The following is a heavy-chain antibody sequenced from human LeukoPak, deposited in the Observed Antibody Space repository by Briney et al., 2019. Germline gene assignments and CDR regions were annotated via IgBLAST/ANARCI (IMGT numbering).Heavy chain of an antibody. CDR2: INHSGST. CDR1: GGSFSGYY. J-gene: IGHJ4*02. CDR3: ARMSIAARRVGNYFDY. D-gene: IGHD6-6*01. V-gene: IGHV4-34*01. Sequence: SETLSLTCAVYGGSFSGYYWSWIRRPPGKGLEWIGEINHSGSTNYNPSLKSRVTISVDTSKNQFSLKLSSVTAADTAVYYCARMSIAARRVGNYFDYWGQGTLVTVSS.